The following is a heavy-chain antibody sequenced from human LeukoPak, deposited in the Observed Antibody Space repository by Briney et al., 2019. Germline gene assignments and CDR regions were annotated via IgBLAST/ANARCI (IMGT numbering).Heavy chain of an antibody. CDR2: IKQDGSDK. D-gene: IGHD1-7*01. CDR1: GFTFSNYW. Sequence: GGSLRLSCAASGFTFSNYWMTWVRQAPGKGLEWMANIKQDGSDKYYVDSVKGRFTISRDNAENSLYLQVNNLSAEDTAVYYCATGGNYHAYWGQGTLVTVSS. CDR3: ATGGNYHAY. V-gene: IGHV3-7*02. J-gene: IGHJ4*02.